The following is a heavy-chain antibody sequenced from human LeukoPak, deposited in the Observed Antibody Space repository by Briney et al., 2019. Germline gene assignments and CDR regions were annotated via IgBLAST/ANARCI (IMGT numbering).Heavy chain of an antibody. D-gene: IGHD4-17*01. CDR2: VNGDGSST. V-gene: IGHV3-74*01. J-gene: IGHJ3*02. Sequence: GGSLRLSCAASGFTFSSFWMHWVRQAPGKGLVWVSRVNGDGSSTTYADSVKGRFTISRDSAKNTVYLQMNSLRVEDTAVYYCARPQHGDLYAFDIWGHGTMVTVSS. CDR1: GFTFSSFW. CDR3: ARPQHGDLYAFDI.